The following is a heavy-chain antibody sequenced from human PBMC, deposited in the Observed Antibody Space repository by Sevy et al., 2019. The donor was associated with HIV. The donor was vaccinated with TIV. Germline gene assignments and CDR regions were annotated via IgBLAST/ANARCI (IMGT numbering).Heavy chain of an antibody. J-gene: IGHJ6*03. CDR1: GYTLTELS. CDR2: FDPEDGET. CDR3: ATGGGITGTSDYYHYMDV. D-gene: IGHD1-20*01. V-gene: IGHV1-24*01. Sequence: ASVKVSCKVSGYTLTELSMHWVRQAPGKGLEWMGGFDPEDGETIYAQKFQGRVTMTEDTSTDTAYMELSSLRSEDTAVYYCATGGGITGTSDYYHYMDVWGKGTTVTVSS.